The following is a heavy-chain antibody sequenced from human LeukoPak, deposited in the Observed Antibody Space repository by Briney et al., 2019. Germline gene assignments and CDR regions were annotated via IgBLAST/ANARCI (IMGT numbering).Heavy chain of an antibody. CDR3: AKDLRPRRSIAAAGTIFDY. CDR1: GFTFSSYA. J-gene: IGHJ4*02. Sequence: PGGSLRLSCAASGFTFSSYAMSWVRQAPGKGLEWVSAISGSGGSTYYADSVKGRFTISRDNSKNTLYLQMNSLRAEDTAVYYCAKDLRPRRSIAAAGTIFDYWGQGTLVTVSS. CDR2: ISGSGGST. V-gene: IGHV3-23*01. D-gene: IGHD6-13*01.